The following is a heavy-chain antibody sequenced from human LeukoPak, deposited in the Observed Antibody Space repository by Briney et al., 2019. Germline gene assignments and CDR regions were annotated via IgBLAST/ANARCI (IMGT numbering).Heavy chain of an antibody. Sequence: SETLSLTCTVSGGSISSSSYCWGWIRQPPGKGLEWIGSIYYSGSTYYNPSLKSRVTISVDTSKNQFSLKLSSVTAADTAVYYCARLGGDHYYYGMDVWGQGTTVTVSS. CDR1: GGSISSSSYC. D-gene: IGHD3-16*01. CDR3: ARLGGDHYYYGMDV. J-gene: IGHJ6*02. CDR2: IYYSGST. V-gene: IGHV4-39*01.